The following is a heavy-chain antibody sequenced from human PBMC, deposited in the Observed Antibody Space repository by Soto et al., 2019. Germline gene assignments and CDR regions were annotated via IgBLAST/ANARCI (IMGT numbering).Heavy chain of an antibody. CDR2: IIPILGIA. Sequence: PVKVSCKASGGTFSSYTISWVRQAPGQGLEWMGRIIPILGIANYAQKFQGRVTITADKSTSTAYMELSSLRSEDTAVYYSAGENLGGVTAIPVKYSHPGGQAPLVPLSP. CDR1: GGTFSSYT. CDR3: AGENLGGVTAIPVKYSHP. J-gene: IGHJ1*01. V-gene: IGHV1-69*04. D-gene: IGHD2-21*02.